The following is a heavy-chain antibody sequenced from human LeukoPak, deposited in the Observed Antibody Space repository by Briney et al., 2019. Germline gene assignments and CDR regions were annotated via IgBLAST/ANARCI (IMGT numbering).Heavy chain of an antibody. CDR3: ARDQGSLTRSWYTGY. Sequence: ASVKVSCKASGYTFTGYYMHWVRQAPGQGLEWMGRINPYSGDTNFAQKFQGRVTMTRDTSITTAYMDLSSLTPDDTAVYFCARDQGSLTRSWYTGYWGQGTQVAVSS. CDR2: INPYSGDT. D-gene: IGHD6-13*01. J-gene: IGHJ4*02. V-gene: IGHV1-2*06. CDR1: GYTFTGYY.